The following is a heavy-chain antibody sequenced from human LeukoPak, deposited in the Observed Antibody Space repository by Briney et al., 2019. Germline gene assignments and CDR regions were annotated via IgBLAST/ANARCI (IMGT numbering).Heavy chain of an antibody. D-gene: IGHD3-10*01. CDR3: ATVPSYYYGSGSYYNLDY. J-gene: IGHJ4*02. V-gene: IGHV1-24*01. CDR2: FDPEDGET. Sequence: GASVKVSCKVSGYTLTELSMHWVRQAPGKGLEWMGGFDPEDGETIYAQKFQGRVTMTEDTSTDTAYMELSSLRSEDTAVYYCATVPSYYYGSGSYYNLDYWGQGTLVTVSS. CDR1: GYTLTELS.